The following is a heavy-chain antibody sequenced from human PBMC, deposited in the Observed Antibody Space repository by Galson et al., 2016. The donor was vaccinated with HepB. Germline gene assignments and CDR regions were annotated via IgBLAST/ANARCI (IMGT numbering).Heavy chain of an antibody. CDR2: ISSNAYGGTT. Sequence: SLRLSCAASGFTFSEHAMSWFRQAAGKGLGWVGFISSNAYGGTTEFAASVKDRFTISRDDSKSIAYLQMNSLKIEDTAVYYCTDGGGIAAAARGLNHWGQGTLVTVSS. J-gene: IGHJ5*02. V-gene: IGHV3-49*03. CDR1: GFTFSEHA. CDR3: TDGGGIAAAARGLNH. D-gene: IGHD6-13*01.